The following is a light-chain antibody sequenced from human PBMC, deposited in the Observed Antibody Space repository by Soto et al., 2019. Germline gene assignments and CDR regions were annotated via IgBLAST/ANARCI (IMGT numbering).Light chain of an antibody. CDR1: QSVSNDF. CDR2: GAS. V-gene: IGKV3-20*01. CDR3: LQYGNSPFT. Sequence: EIVLTQSPGILSLSPGERATLSCRASQSVSNDFLAWYQQKPGQAPRLLIYGASTRATDVPDGFSGSGSGTDFTLTISRLEPEDFAVYYCLQYGNSPFTFGPGTKVDIK. J-gene: IGKJ3*01.